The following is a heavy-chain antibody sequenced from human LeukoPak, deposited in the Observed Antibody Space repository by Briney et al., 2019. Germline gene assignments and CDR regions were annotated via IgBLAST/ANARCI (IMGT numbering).Heavy chain of an antibody. J-gene: IGHJ4*02. CDR1: SGSISSSSYY. D-gene: IGHD3-10*01. CDR2: IYYSGST. V-gene: IGHV4-39*01. Sequence: SETLSLTCTVSSGSISSSSYYWGWIRQPPGKGLEWIGSIYYSGSTYYNPSLKSRVTISVDTSKNQFSLKLSSVTAADTAVYYCARHVKVSPGYYKYFDYWGQGTLVTVSS. CDR3: ARHVKVSPGYYKYFDY.